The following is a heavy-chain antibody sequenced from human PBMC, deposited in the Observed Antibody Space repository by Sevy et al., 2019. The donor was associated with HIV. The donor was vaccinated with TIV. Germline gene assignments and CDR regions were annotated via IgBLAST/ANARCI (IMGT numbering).Heavy chain of an antibody. CDR3: ARPYDSSGYYYVSYFDY. CDR2: ISAYNGNT. D-gene: IGHD3-22*01. Sequence: ASVKVSCKASGYTFTSYGISWVRQAPGQGLEWMGWISAYNGNTNYAQKLQGRVTMTTDTSTGTAYMELRSLRSDDTDVYYCARPYDSSGYYYVSYFDYWGQGTLVTVSS. CDR1: GYTFTSYG. V-gene: IGHV1-18*04. J-gene: IGHJ4*02.